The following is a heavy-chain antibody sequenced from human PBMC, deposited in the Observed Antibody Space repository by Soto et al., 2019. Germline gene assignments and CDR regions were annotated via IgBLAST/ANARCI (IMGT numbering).Heavy chain of an antibody. CDR1: GGSITSYY. V-gene: IGHV4-59*01. D-gene: IGHD3-10*01. J-gene: IGHJ4*02. CDR3: ARENYGSGSPYFDY. Sequence: SETLSLTCTVSGGSITSYYWSWIRQPPGTGMEWIGHIYYSGSPNYNPTPKSRVTISVDTSKNQFSLKLSSVTAAETAVYYCARENYGSGSPYFDYWGQGTLVTVSS. CDR2: IYYSGSP.